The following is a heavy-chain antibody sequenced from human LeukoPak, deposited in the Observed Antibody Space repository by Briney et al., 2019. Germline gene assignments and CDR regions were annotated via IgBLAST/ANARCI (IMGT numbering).Heavy chain of an antibody. Sequence: PSETLSLTCTVSGGSISSYYWSWLRQPPGKGLEWIGYISPSGSTNYNPSLKSRVTISVDTSKRHISLRLSSVTAADTAVYYCGADYGGNSDWYFDLWGRGTLVTVSS. CDR1: GGSISSYY. CDR2: ISPSGST. D-gene: IGHD4-23*01. V-gene: IGHV4-4*08. CDR3: GADYGGNSDWYFDL. J-gene: IGHJ2*01.